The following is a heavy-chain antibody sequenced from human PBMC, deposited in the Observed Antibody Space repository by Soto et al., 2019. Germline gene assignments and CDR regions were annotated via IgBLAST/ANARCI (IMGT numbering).Heavy chain of an antibody. D-gene: IGHD6-19*01. Sequence: GRSLRLSCAASGFTFSSYSMNWVRQAPGKGLEWVSYISSSSSTIYYADSVKGRFTISRDNAKNSLYLQMNSLRDEDTAVYYCARDRKPVAGYNWFDPWGQGTLVTVSS. CDR3: ARDRKPVAGYNWFDP. J-gene: IGHJ5*02. CDR2: ISSSSSTI. V-gene: IGHV3-48*02. CDR1: GFTFSSYS.